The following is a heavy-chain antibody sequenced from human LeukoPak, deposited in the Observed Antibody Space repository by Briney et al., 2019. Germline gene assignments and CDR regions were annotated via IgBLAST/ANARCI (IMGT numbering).Heavy chain of an antibody. J-gene: IGHJ3*02. CDR1: GGSFSGYY. V-gene: IGHV4-34*01. CDR3: ARTPLGYCSSTSCRRVRRPGAFDI. CDR2: INHSGST. D-gene: IGHD2-2*01. Sequence: SETLSLTCAVYGGSFSGYYWSWIHQPPGKGLEWIGEINHSGSTNYNPSLKSRVTISVDTSKNQFSLKLSSVTAADTAVYYCARTPLGYCSSTSCRRVRRPGAFDIWGQGTMVTVSS.